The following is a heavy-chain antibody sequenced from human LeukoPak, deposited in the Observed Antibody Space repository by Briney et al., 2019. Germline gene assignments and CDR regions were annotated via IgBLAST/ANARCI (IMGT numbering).Heavy chain of an antibody. Sequence: SETLSLTCTVSGGSISNHYWSWVRQPAGKGLEWIGRIYTSGSNHYNPSLKSRVSMSVDTSKAQFSLKLSSVTAADTAVYYCARGSPSGASYFNYWGQGTLVTVSS. CDR1: GGSISNHY. J-gene: IGHJ4*02. D-gene: IGHD2-15*01. CDR3: ARGSPSGASYFNY. V-gene: IGHV4-4*07. CDR2: IYTSGSN.